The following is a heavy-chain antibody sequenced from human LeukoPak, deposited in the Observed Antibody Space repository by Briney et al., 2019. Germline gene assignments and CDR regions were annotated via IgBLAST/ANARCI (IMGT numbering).Heavy chain of an antibody. CDR1: GFPFSDFY. V-gene: IGHV3-11*01. CDR2: ISNSGSTI. Sequence: GGSLRLSCAASGFPFSDFYMTWIRQAPGKGLEWISHISNSGSTIHYADSLKGRFTISRDNAKNSLYLQINSLRAEDTAVYYCARSADSSGYFREIPLYYFDYWGQGTLVTVSS. D-gene: IGHD3-22*01. J-gene: IGHJ4*02. CDR3: ARSADSSGYFREIPLYYFDY.